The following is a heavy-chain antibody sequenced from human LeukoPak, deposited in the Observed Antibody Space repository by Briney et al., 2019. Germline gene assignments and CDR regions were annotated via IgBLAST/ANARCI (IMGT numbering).Heavy chain of an antibody. Sequence: PGGSLRLSCAASGSTFSSYAMHWVRQAPGKGREWVAVISYDGSNKYYADSVKGRFTISRDNSKNTLYLQMNSLRAEDTAVYYCARDDAYGSYYRRGAFDIWGQGTMVTVSS. CDR2: ISYDGSNK. CDR3: ARDDAYGSYYRRGAFDI. D-gene: IGHD1-26*01. V-gene: IGHV3-30-3*01. J-gene: IGHJ3*02. CDR1: GSTFSSYA.